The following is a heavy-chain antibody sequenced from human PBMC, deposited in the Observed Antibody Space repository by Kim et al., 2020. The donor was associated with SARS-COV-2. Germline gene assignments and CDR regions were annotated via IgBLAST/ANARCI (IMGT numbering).Heavy chain of an antibody. V-gene: IGHV3-53*01. J-gene: IGHJ3*02. D-gene: IGHD6-13*01. CDR3: ARIGSYSSSWYPQERPGPYAFDI. Sequence: GGSLRLSCAASGFTVSSNYMSWVRQAPGKGLEWVSVIYSGGSTYYADSVKGRFTISRDNSKNTLYLQMNSLRAEDTAVYYCARIGSYSSSWYPQERPGPYAFDIWGQGTMVTVSS. CDR1: GFTVSSNY. CDR2: IYSGGST.